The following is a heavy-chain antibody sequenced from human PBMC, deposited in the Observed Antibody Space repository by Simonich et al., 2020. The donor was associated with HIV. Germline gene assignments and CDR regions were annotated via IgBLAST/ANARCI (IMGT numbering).Heavy chain of an antibody. CDR1: GGSFSGYY. CDR2: IKHSGIT. D-gene: IGHD3-3*01. V-gene: IGHV4-34*01. CDR3: ARRDRELILYFDY. Sequence: QVQLQQWGAGLLKPSETLSLTCAVYGGSFSGYYWSWIRQPPGKGLGWFGEIKHSGITNYKSSLNSRATISVDKSKNQFSLKLSSVTAADTAIYYCARRDRELILYFDYWGQGNLVTVSS. J-gene: IGHJ4*02.